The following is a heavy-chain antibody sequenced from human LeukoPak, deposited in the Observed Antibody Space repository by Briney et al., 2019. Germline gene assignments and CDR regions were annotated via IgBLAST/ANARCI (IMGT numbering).Heavy chain of an antibody. D-gene: IGHD3-10*01. CDR1: GFTFSSYA. V-gene: IGHV3-23*01. J-gene: IGHJ4*02. CDR3: AKFSFGARCIDY. Sequence: GGSLRLSCAASGFTFSSYAMSWVRQAPGKGLEWVSAIRGSGGSTYYADSVKGRFTISRDNSKNTLYLQMNSLRAEDTAVYYCAKFSFGARCIDYWGQGTLVTVSS. CDR2: IRGSGGST.